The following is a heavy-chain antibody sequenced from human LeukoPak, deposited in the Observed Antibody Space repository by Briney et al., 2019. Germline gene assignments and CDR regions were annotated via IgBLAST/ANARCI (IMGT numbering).Heavy chain of an antibody. CDR3: AIVGAPRGLSSAQVDY. Sequence: GASVKVSCKASGYTFTSYAMNWVRQAPGQGLEWMGWINTNTGNPTYAQGFTGRFVFSLDTSVTTAYLQISSLKAEDTAVYYCAIVGAPRGLSSAQVDYWGQGTLVTVSS. D-gene: IGHD3-22*01. CDR2: INTNTGNP. CDR1: GYTFTSYA. J-gene: IGHJ4*02. V-gene: IGHV7-4-1*02.